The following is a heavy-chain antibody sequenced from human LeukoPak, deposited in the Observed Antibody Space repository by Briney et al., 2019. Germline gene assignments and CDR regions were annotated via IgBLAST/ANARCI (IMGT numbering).Heavy chain of an antibody. CDR2: IKQDGSEK. V-gene: IGHV3-7*01. CDR1: GFTFSSYW. J-gene: IGHJ5*02. CDR3: ARDSNYDFWSGQINWFDP. D-gene: IGHD3-3*01. Sequence: GGSLRLSCEVSGFTFSSYWMNWVRQAPGKGLEWVANIKQDGSEKYYVDSVKGRFTISRDNAKNPLYLQMNSLRAEDTAVYYCARDSNYDFWSGQINWFDPWGQGTLVTVSS.